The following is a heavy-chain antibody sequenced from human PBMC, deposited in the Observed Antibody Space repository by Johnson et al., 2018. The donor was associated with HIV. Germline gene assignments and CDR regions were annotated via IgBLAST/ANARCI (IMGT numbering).Heavy chain of an antibody. CDR3: AKRGSGWPSDAFDI. J-gene: IGHJ3*02. D-gene: IGHD6-19*01. CDR1: GSTFSSYA. Sequence: VQLVESGGGLVQPGGSLRPSCAASGSTFSSYAMSWVRQTPGKGLEWVSLISGSTGRTNYADSVKGRLTISRDNSKNTLYLQLNSLRAEDTAVYYCAKRGSGWPSDAFDIWGQGTMVTVSS. CDR2: ISGSTGRT. V-gene: IGHV3-23*04.